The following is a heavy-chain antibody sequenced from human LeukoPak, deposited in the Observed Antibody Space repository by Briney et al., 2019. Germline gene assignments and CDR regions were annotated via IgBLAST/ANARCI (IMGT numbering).Heavy chain of an antibody. V-gene: IGHV3-7*01. D-gene: IGHD3-10*01. Sequence: GGSLRLSCAASGFTFSNYWMSWVRQAPGKGLEWVANIKQDGSETYYLDSVKGRFTISRDNAKNSLCLQMHNLRVEDTAVYYCARTIGYGSGNDQAGGWGQGTLVTVSS. CDR2: IKQDGSET. J-gene: IGHJ4*02. CDR1: GFTFSNYW. CDR3: ARTIGYGSGNDQAGG.